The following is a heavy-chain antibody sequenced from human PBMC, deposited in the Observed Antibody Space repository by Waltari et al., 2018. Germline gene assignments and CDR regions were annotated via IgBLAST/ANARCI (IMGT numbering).Heavy chain of an antibody. CDR2: IIPIFGTA. CDR1: GGTFSSYA. J-gene: IGHJ4*02. V-gene: IGHV1-69*13. CDR3: ARTGGYKYVLDY. Sequence: QVQLVQSGAEVMKPRSSVKVSCKASGGTFSSYAISWVRQAPGQGREWMGGIIPIFGTANYEQKCQGRGTITADVSTSTDYRERSSLRSEDTAVYYGARTGGYKYVLDYWGQGTLVTVSS. D-gene: IGHD5-12*01.